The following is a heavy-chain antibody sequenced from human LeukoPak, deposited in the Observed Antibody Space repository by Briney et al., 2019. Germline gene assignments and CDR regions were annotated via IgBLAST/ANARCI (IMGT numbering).Heavy chain of an antibody. Sequence: SETLSLTCTVSGGSISSYYWSWIRQPAGKGLEWIGRIYASGSTIYNPSLKSRVTMSVDTSKIQFSLKLSSVTAADTAVYYCAREDFSNYRYWYFDLWGRGALVTVSS. CDR2: IYASGST. V-gene: IGHV4-4*07. CDR3: AREDFSNYRYWYFDL. D-gene: IGHD4-11*01. J-gene: IGHJ2*01. CDR1: GGSISSYY.